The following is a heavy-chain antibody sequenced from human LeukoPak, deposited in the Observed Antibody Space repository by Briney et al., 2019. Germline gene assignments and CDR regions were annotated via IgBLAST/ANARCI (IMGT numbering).Heavy chain of an antibody. CDR1: GFTFISYA. CDR3: ATLDIVATIGDY. D-gene: IGHD5-12*01. CDR2: ISGSGGST. Sequence: GGSLRLSCAASGFTFISYAMSWVRQAPGKGLEWVSAISGSGGSTYYADSVKGRFTISRDNSKNTLYLQMNSLRAEDTAAYYCATLDIVATIGDYWGQGTLVTVSS. J-gene: IGHJ4*02. V-gene: IGHV3-23*01.